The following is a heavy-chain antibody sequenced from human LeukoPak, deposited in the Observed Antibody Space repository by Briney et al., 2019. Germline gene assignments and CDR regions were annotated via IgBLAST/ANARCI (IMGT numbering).Heavy chain of an antibody. Sequence: GGSLRLSCAASGFTLGDYDMSWVRQAPGKGLEWVSAISNSGTSTYYADSVKGRFTVSRDNAKNTLYLQMKSLRAGDTALYYCVGGYQLLLFDDWGQGTLVTVSS. V-gene: IGHV3-23*01. J-gene: IGHJ4*02. CDR1: GFTLGDYD. D-gene: IGHD2-2*01. CDR2: ISNSGTST. CDR3: VGGYQLLLFDD.